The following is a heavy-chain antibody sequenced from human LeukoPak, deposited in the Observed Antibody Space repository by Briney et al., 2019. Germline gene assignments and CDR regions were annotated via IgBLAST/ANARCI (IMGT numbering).Heavy chain of an antibody. CDR1: GGSFSGYY. Sequence: SETLSLTCAVYGGSFSGYYWSWIRQPPRKGLEWIGEINHSGSTNYNPSPKSRVTISVDTSKNQFSLKLSSVTAADTAVYYCAGTRRYCSGGSCYNWFDPWGPGTLVTVSS. CDR3: AGTRRYCSGGSCYNWFDP. J-gene: IGHJ5*02. D-gene: IGHD2-15*01. CDR2: INHSGST. V-gene: IGHV4-34*01.